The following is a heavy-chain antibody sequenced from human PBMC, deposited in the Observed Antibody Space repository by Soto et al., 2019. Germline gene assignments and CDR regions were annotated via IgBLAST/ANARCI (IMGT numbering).Heavy chain of an antibody. CDR2: VSGSGRST. V-gene: IGHV3-23*01. CDR1: GFTFSSYA. Sequence: EVQLLESGGGLVQPGGSLRLSCAASGFTFSSYAMDWVRQSSGKGLEWVSYVSGSGRSTYYADSVKGRFTISRDNSKNMVFLQMSSLRAEDTAVYYCARDLGDQYDFWSDYPAAVDFWGQGTQVTLSS. D-gene: IGHD3-3*01. CDR3: ARDLGDQYDFWSDYPAAVDF. J-gene: IGHJ4*02.